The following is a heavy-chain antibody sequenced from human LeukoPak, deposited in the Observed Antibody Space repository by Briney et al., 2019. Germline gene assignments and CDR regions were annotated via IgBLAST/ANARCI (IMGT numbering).Heavy chain of an antibody. Sequence: SETLSLTCTVSAGFISSYYWSWIRQPAGKGLEWIGRISISGSTNYNPSLKSRVTMSIDTSKNQFSLKLSSVTAADTAVYYCARHATYYYDSSGYQAFDIWGQGTMVTVSS. J-gene: IGHJ3*02. CDR3: ARHATYYYDSSGYQAFDI. V-gene: IGHV4-4*07. D-gene: IGHD3-22*01. CDR1: AGFISSYY. CDR2: ISISGST.